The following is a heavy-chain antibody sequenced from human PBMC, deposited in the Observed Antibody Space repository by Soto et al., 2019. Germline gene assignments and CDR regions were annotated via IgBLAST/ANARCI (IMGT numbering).Heavy chain of an antibody. Sequence: QVQLVESGGGVVQPGRSLRLSCAASGFTFSSYGMHWVRQAPGKGLEWVAVISYDGSNKYYADSVKGRFTISRDNSKNPLYLQMNSLRAEDTAVYYCAKDQGRGPNAYGDYDNWFDPWGQGTLFTVSS. CDR2: ISYDGSNK. CDR3: AKDQGRGPNAYGDYDNWFDP. CDR1: GFTFSSYG. J-gene: IGHJ5*02. V-gene: IGHV3-30*18. D-gene: IGHD4-17*01.